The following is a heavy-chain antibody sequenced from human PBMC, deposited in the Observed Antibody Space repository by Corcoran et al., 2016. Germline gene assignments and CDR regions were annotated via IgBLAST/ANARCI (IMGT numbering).Heavy chain of an antibody. CDR2: IYPGDSDT. J-gene: IGHJ2*01. Sequence: EVQLVQSGAEVKKPGESLKISCKGSGYSFTSYWIGWVRQMPGKGLEWMGFIYPGDSDTRYSPSFQGQVTISADKSISTAYLQWSSLKASDTAMYYCARRVNFGFNHNWYFDLWGRGTLVTVSS. CDR3: ARRVNFGFNHNWYFDL. CDR1: GYSFTSYW. D-gene: IGHD3-16*01. V-gene: IGHV5-51*01.